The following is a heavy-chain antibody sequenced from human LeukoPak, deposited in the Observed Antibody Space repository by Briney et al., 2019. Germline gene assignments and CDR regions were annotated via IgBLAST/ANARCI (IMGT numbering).Heavy chain of an antibody. CDR3: TKGSGSYLSPLYYFDY. CDR2: TVGGGSPNT. D-gene: IGHD1-26*01. Sequence: GGSLRLSCAASGFYFANYAMSWVRQAPGKGLEWVSATVGGGSPNTYHADSVKGRFTISRDNSKNTLFLQMNSLRAEDTAIYYCTKGSGSYLSPLYYFDYWGQGTLVTVSS. V-gene: IGHV3-23*01. J-gene: IGHJ4*02. CDR1: GFYFANYA.